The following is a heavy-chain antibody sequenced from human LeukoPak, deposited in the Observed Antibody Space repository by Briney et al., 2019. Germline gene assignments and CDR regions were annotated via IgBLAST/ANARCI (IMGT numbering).Heavy chain of an antibody. CDR2: FDPEDGET. Sequence: GASVKVSCKVSGYTLTELSMHWVRQAPGKGLEWMGGFDPEDGETIYAQKFQGRVTMTEDTPTDTAYMELSSLRSEDTAVYYCATELGSYYDSSGYWFDPWGQGTLVTVSS. CDR3: ATELGSYYDSSGYWFDP. D-gene: IGHD3-22*01. J-gene: IGHJ5*02. V-gene: IGHV1-24*01. CDR1: GYTLTELS.